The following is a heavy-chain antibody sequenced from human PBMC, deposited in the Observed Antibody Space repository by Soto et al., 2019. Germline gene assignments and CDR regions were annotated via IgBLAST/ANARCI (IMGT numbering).Heavy chain of an antibody. CDR3: ARDGRYCSGGSCYFNWFDP. CDR2: IYYSGST. V-gene: IGHV4-31*03. D-gene: IGHD2-15*01. CDR1: GRSISHGASY. Sequence: PLSLTCTLSGRSISHGASYRSCIRQHRWNGPDCTGHIYYSGSTCYNPNPKSRVTISVDTSKNQFSLKLSSVTAADTAVYYCARDGRYCSGGSCYFNWFDPWGQGTLLTISS. J-gene: IGHJ5*02.